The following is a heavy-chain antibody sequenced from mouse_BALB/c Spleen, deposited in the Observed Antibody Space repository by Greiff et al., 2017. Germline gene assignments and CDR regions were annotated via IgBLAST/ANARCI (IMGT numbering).Heavy chain of an antibody. CDR3: ARGAYYGSSDAMDY. V-gene: IGHV5-6-5*01. J-gene: IGHJ4*01. Sequence: EVQGVESGGGLVKPGGSLKLSCAASGFTFSSYAMSWVRQTPEKRLEWVASISSGGSTYYPDSVKGRFPISRDNARNILYLQMSSLRSEDTAMYYCARGAYYGSSDAMDYWGQGTSVTVSS. D-gene: IGHD1-1*01. CDR2: ISSGGST. CDR1: GFTFSSYA.